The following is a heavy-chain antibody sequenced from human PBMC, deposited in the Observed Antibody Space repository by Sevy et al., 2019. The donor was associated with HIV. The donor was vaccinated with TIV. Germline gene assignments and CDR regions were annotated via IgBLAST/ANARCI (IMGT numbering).Heavy chain of an antibody. D-gene: IGHD6-13*01. CDR1: NLTFEDYA. Sequence: GGSLRLSCAASNLTFEDYAMHWVRRAPGKGLEWVSGISWNGADIGFAASVKGRFTISRDNAKSSEYLQINSLTPEDTGVYYCAKGQQLITQSGSYFYYGMNVWGQGTTVTVSS. J-gene: IGHJ6*02. CDR2: ISWNGADI. CDR3: AKGQQLITQSGSYFYYGMNV. V-gene: IGHV3-9*01.